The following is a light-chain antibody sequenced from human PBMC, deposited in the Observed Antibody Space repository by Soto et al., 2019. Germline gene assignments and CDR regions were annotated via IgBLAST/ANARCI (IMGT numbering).Light chain of an antibody. V-gene: IGKV1-5*03. CDR1: QSISSW. CDR2: KAS. J-gene: IGKJ1*01. CDR3: QQYNSLRT. Sequence: DIQMTQSPSTLSASVGDRVTITCRASQSISSWLAWYQQKPRKAPTLLIYKASSLESGVPSRFSGSGSGTEFTLTISSLQPDDFATYYYQQYNSLRTFGQGTKVEIK.